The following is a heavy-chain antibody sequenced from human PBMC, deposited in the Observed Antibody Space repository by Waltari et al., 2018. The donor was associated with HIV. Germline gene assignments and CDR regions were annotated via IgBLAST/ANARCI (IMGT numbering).Heavy chain of an antibody. J-gene: IGHJ3*02. CDR2: VTNGDRP. CDR3: AASLTQGGYDI. V-gene: IGHV3-66*02. CDR1: GVAASGKW. Sequence: EVQLVESGGGLVQPGGALRVSWVASGVAASGKWSIWVRQAPGKGLELVSLVTNGDRPYDADSVKGRFTISRDNSRSTLDLRMNSLSVEDTAVYYCAASLTQGGYDIWGQGTMVTVSS. D-gene: IGHD3-22*01.